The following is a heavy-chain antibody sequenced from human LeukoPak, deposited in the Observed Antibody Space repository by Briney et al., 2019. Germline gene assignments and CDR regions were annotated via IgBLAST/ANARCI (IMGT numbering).Heavy chain of an antibody. CDR1: GYTFTNYG. J-gene: IGHJ4*02. CDR2: ISALNGNP. Sequence: GASVKVSCMASGYTFTNYGISWVRQAPGQGLEWMGWISALNGNPNYAQNLQGRVTMTTDTSTSTAYMELRSLRSDDPAIYYCTRVDTSAYYYPPDYWGQGTLVTVSS. D-gene: IGHD3-22*01. CDR3: TRVDTSAYYYPPDY. V-gene: IGHV1-18*01.